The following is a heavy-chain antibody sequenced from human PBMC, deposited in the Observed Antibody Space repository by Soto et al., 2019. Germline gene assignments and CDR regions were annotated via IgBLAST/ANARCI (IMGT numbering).Heavy chain of an antibody. V-gene: IGHV4-31*03. CDR1: GGSISSGGYY. J-gene: IGHJ4*02. D-gene: IGHD3-22*01. CDR3: ARDSPYYYDSSGYTDY. CDR2: IYYSGST. Sequence: PSETLSLTCTVSGGSISSGGYYWSWIRQHPGKGLEWIGYIYYSGSTYYNPSLKSRVTISVDTSKNQFSLKLSSVTAADTPVYYCARDSPYYYDSSGYTDYWGQGTLVTVFS.